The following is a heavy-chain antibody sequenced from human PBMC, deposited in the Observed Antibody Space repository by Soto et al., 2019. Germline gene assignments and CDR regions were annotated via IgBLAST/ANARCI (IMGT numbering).Heavy chain of an antibody. CDR2: IYHSGST. V-gene: IGHV4-30-2*01. J-gene: IGHJ4*02. Sequence: SETLSLTCAVSGGSISSGGYSWSWIRQPPGKGLEWIGYIYHSGSTYYNPSLKSRVTISVDRSKNQFSLKLSSVTAADTAVYYCARAAYDYGDYPYFDYWGQGTLVTVSS. D-gene: IGHD4-17*01. CDR3: ARAAYDYGDYPYFDY. CDR1: GGSISSGGYS.